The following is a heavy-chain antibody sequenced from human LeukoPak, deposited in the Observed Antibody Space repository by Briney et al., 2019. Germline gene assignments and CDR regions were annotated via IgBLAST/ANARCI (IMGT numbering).Heavy chain of an antibody. Sequence: GGSLRLSCAASGFTFSSYGMHWVRQAPGKGLEWVAVIWYDGSKKYYADSVKGRFTISRDNSKNTLYLQMNSLRAEDTAVYYCARESYGSGDYFDYWGQGTLVTVSS. V-gene: IGHV3-33*01. D-gene: IGHD3-10*01. J-gene: IGHJ4*02. CDR3: ARESYGSGDYFDY. CDR2: IWYDGSKK. CDR1: GFTFSSYG.